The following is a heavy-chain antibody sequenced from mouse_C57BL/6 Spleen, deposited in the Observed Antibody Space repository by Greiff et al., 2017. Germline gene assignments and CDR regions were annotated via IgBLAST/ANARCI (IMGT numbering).Heavy chain of an antibody. V-gene: IGHV5-4*03. Sequence: EVKLMESGGGLVKPGGSLKLSCAASGFTFSSYAMSWVRQTPEKRLEWVATISDGGSYTYYPDNVKGRFTISRDNAKNTLFLQMTSLRSEDTAMYYCARGGVYDAAWFAYWGQGTLVTVSA. D-gene: IGHD2-12*01. J-gene: IGHJ3*01. CDR3: ARGGVYDAAWFAY. CDR1: GFTFSSYA. CDR2: ISDGGSYT.